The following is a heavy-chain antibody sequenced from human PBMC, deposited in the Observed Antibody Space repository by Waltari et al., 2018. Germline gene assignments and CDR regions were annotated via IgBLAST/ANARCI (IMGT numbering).Heavy chain of an antibody. CDR3: ARRVGLGGYFDY. V-gene: IGHV6-1*01. CDR2: TYYRSNWYN. J-gene: IGHJ4*02. Sequence: QVQLQQSGPGLLKPSQTLSLTCAISGDSVSNTYWVWIRQSPSRGLEWLGRTYYRSNWYNEYAESLRSRITISADATKNQFSLQLNSVTSEDTAVYYCARRVGLGGYFDYWGQGTLVTVS. CDR1: GDSVSNTY. D-gene: IGHD1-26*01.